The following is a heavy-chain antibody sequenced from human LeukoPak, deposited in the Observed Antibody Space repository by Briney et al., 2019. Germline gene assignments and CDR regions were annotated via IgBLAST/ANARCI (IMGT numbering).Heavy chain of an antibody. V-gene: IGHV4-4*07. D-gene: IGHD4-11*01. CDR2: IYTSGST. CDR3: ARTVTGRSPYYYYGMDV. CDR1: GGSISSYY. Sequence: SETLSLTCTVSGGSISSYYWSWIRQPAGKGLEWIGRIYTSGSTNYNPSLKSRVTMSVDTSKNQFSLKLSSVTAADTAVYYCARTVTGRSPYYYYGMDVWGQGTTVTVSS. J-gene: IGHJ6*02.